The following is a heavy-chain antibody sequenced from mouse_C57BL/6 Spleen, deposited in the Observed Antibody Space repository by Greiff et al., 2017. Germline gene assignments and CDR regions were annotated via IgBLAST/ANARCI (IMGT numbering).Heavy chain of an antibody. D-gene: IGHD3-2*02. CDR2: INPSNGGT. CDR1: GYTFTSYW. CDR3: ERDRSRGCALDY. Sequence: QVQLQQPGTELVKPGASVKMSCKASGYTFTSYWMPWVKQRPGQGLEWIGNINPSNGGTNYNEKFKSKATLTVDKSSSTAYMQLSSLTSEDSAVFDCERDRSRGCALDYWGQGTTVTVAS. V-gene: IGHV1-53*01. J-gene: IGHJ4*01.